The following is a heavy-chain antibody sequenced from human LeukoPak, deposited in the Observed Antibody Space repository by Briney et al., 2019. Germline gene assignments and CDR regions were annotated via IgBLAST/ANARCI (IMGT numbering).Heavy chain of an antibody. V-gene: IGHV3-20*04. Sequence: GGSLRLSCAASELTLDDYGMAWVRQPPGKGLEGVSGFTWIAGSTGYADSVKGRFTISRDSAKSSLYLQMNSLRAEDTALYYCARGYCSGNTCRLFDYWGQGTLVTVSS. CDR2: FTWIAGST. CDR1: ELTLDDYG. D-gene: IGHD2-15*01. CDR3: ARGYCSGNTCRLFDY. J-gene: IGHJ4*02.